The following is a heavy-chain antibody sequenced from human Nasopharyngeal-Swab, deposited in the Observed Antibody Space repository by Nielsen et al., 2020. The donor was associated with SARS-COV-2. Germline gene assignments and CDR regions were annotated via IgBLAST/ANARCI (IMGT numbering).Heavy chain of an antibody. CDR3: ARDGIAAAGNYYYYGMDV. V-gene: IGHV3-11*04. CDR1: GFTFSDYY. J-gene: IGHJ6*02. D-gene: IGHD6-13*01. Sequence: GESLKISCAASGFTFSDYYMAWIRQAPGKGLEWVSYIGTSGRSTDSADSVKGRFTISRDNAKNSLYLQMNSLRAEDTAVYYCARDGIAAAGNYYYYGMDVWGQGTTVTVSS. CDR2: IGTSGRST.